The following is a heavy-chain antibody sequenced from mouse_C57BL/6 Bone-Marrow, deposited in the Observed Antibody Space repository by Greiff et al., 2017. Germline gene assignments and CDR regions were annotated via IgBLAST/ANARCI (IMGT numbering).Heavy chain of an antibody. CDR2: IDPSDSYT. Sequence: QVQLQQPGAELVKPGASVKLSCKASGYTFTSYWMQWVKQRPGQGLEWIGEIDPSDSYTNYNPKFKGKATLTVDPSSSSASMQLSSLTSEDSAFYYCARGGYYGSSYWYFDVWGTGTTVTVSS. CDR3: ARGGYYGSSYWYFDV. CDR1: GYTFTSYW. D-gene: IGHD1-1*01. J-gene: IGHJ1*03. V-gene: IGHV1-50*01.